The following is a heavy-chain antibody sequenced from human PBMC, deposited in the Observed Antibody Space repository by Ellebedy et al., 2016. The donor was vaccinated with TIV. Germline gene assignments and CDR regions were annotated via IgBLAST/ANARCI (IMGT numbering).Heavy chain of an antibody. Sequence: GGSLRLXXAASGFTFSNYAMTWVRQAPGKGLEWVSAISGSGESTYYADSVKGRFSISRDNSKNTLYLQMNSLRAEDTAVYYCARDLGYDYDYWGQGTLVTVSS. CDR2: ISGSGEST. CDR3: ARDLGYDYDY. D-gene: IGHD5-12*01. CDR1: GFTFSNYA. J-gene: IGHJ4*02. V-gene: IGHV3-23*01.